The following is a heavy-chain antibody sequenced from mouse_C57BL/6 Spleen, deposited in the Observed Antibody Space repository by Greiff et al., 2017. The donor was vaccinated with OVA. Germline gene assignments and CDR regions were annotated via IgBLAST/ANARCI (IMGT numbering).Heavy chain of an antibody. CDR1: GFTFSDYY. Sequence: EVKLMESEGGLVQPGSSMKLSCTASGFTFSDYYMAWVRQVPEKGLEWVANINYDGSSTYYLDSLKSRFIISRDNAKNILYLQMSSLKSEDTATYYCARVYYYGSISYAMDYWGQGTSVTVSS. V-gene: IGHV5-16*01. D-gene: IGHD1-1*01. CDR3: ARVYYYGSISYAMDY. CDR2: INYDGSST. J-gene: IGHJ4*01.